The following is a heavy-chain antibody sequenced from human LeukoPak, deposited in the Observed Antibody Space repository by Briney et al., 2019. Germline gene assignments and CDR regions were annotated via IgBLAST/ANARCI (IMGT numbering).Heavy chain of an antibody. D-gene: IGHD4-17*01. Sequence: GSLRLSCAASGFTFSSYGMHWVRQAPGKGLEWVAVISYDGSNKYYADSVKGRFTISRDNAKNSLYLQMNSLRAEDTAVYYCARDRGMRDDYGDYVGDYWGQGTLVTVSS. CDR1: GFTFSSYG. CDR3: ARDRGMRDDYGDYVGDY. J-gene: IGHJ4*02. CDR2: ISYDGSNK. V-gene: IGHV3-30*03.